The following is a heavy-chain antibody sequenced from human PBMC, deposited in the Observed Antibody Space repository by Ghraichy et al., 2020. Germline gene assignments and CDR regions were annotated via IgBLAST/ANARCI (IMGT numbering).Heavy chain of an antibody. Sequence: GGSLRLSCAASGFTFSSYGMHWVRQAPGKGLEWVAVISYDGSNKYYADSVKGRFTISRDNSKNTLYLQMNSLRAEDTAVYYCAKDRRDGYNPYTFDYWGQGTLVTVSS. J-gene: IGHJ4*02. V-gene: IGHV3-30*18. CDR2: ISYDGSNK. CDR1: GFTFSSYG. CDR3: AKDRRDGYNPYTFDY. D-gene: IGHD5-24*01.